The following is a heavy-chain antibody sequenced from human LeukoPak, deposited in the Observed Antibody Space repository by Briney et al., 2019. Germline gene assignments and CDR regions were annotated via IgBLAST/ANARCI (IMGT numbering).Heavy chain of an antibody. CDR3: ARYSGSYHTYFDS. CDR1: EYTFISYY. D-gene: IGHD1-26*01. CDR2: INPSGGIT. Sequence: GASVKVSCTPSEYTFISYYIHWVRQAPGRELEWMGIINPSGGITTYAQKFEGRVTMTRDTSTSTVDMKLSRLRSEDTAVYYCARYSGSYHTYFDSWGQGTLVTVSS. V-gene: IGHV1-46*01. J-gene: IGHJ4*02.